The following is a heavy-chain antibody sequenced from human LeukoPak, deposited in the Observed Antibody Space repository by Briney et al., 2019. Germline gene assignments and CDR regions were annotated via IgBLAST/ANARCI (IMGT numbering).Heavy chain of an antibody. D-gene: IGHD2-8*02. V-gene: IGHV3-74*01. CDR2: INTDGSST. Sequence: PGGSLRLSCAASGFTFSNYWMHWVRQAPGKGLVWVSRINTDGSSTTYADSVKGRFTISRDNAKNTLYLQMNSLRAEDTAVYYCARGRDASGGAFDIWGQGTMVTVSS. J-gene: IGHJ3*02. CDR3: ARGRDASGGAFDI. CDR1: GFTFSNYW.